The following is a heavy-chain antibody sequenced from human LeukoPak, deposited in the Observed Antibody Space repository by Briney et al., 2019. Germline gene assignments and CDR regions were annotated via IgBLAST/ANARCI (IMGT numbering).Heavy chain of an antibody. D-gene: IGHD1-26*01. Sequence: SETLSLPCTVSGGSISSYYWSWIRQPPGKGLEWIGYIYYSGSTNYNPSLKSRVTISVDTSKNQFSLKLSSVTAADTAVYYCASDSGSFRLGYWGQGTLVTVSS. J-gene: IGHJ4*02. CDR3: ASDSGSFRLGY. CDR1: GGSISSYY. V-gene: IGHV4-59*01. CDR2: IYYSGST.